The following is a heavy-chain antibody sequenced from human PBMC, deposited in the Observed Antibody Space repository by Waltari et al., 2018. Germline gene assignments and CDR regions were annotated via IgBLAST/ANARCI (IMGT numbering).Heavy chain of an antibody. D-gene: IGHD2-8*01. CDR2: ISGGGGVT. CDR3: AKDPNGDYIGAFDT. J-gene: IGHJ3*02. Sequence: EVQVLESGGILVQLGGYLSLSGAASTFTFSNYALTWVRQAPGKGLEYISSISGGGGVTVYANSVKGRFTISRDNSKSTLYLQMNSLRGEDTATYYCAKDPNGDYIGAFDTWGQGTMVTVSP. V-gene: IGHV3-23*01. CDR1: TFTFSNYA.